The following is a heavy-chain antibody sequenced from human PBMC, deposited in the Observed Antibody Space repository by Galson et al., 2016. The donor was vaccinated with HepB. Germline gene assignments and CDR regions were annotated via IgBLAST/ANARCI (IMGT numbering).Heavy chain of an antibody. V-gene: IGHV3-64*04. CDR3: AKDRNTVVTYGMDV. CDR1: GFTFSSYA. D-gene: IGHD4-23*01. Sequence: SLRLSCAASGFTFSSYAMHWARQAPGKGLEYVSAISSNGGSTYYADSVKGRFTISRENSKNTLYLQINSLRAEDTAVYYCAKDRNTVVTYGMDVWGQGTTVTVSS. J-gene: IGHJ6*02. CDR2: ISSNGGST.